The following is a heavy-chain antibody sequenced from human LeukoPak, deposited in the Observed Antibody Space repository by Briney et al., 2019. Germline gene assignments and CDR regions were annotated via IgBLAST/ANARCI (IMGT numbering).Heavy chain of an antibody. CDR1: GGSFSGYY. Sequence: KTSETLSLTCAVYGGSFSGYYWSWIRQPPGKGLEWIGEINHSGSTNYNPSLKSRVTISVDTSKNQFSLKLSSVTAADTAVYYCARCIAVAGTEDYFDYWGQGTLVTVSS. V-gene: IGHV4-34*01. D-gene: IGHD6-19*01. CDR3: ARCIAVAGTEDYFDY. CDR2: INHSGST. J-gene: IGHJ4*02.